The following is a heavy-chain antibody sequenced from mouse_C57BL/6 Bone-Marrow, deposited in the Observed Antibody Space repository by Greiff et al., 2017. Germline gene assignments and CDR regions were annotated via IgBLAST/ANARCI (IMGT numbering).Heavy chain of an antibody. V-gene: IGHV6-6*01. J-gene: IGHJ3*01. Sequence: EVKVVESGGGLVQPGGSMKLSCAASGFTFSDAWMDWVRQSPEKGLEWVAEIRNKANNHATYYAESVKGRFTISRDDSKSSVYLQMNSLRAEDTGIYYCSAYYGSSPWFAYWGQGTLVTVSA. CDR2: IRNKANNHAT. CDR3: SAYYGSSPWFAY. D-gene: IGHD1-1*01. CDR1: GFTFSDAW.